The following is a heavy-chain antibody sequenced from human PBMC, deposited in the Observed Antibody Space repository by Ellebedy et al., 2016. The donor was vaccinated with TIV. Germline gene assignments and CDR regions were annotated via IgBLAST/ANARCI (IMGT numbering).Heavy chain of an antibody. CDR3: ASTKNWVKSEGWFDP. Sequence: MPSETMSLTCTVSDSPISRYYWSWIRQPPEKGLEWIGYIYYSGSTNYNPSLKSRVTISVDTSKNQFSLKLNSVTAADTAVYYCASTKNWVKSEGWFDPWGQGTLVTVSS. CDR1: DSPISRYY. CDR2: IYYSGST. V-gene: IGHV4-59*01. D-gene: IGHD7-27*01. J-gene: IGHJ5*02.